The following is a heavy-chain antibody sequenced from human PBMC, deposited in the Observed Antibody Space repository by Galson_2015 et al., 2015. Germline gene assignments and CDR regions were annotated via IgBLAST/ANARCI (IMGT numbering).Heavy chain of an antibody. V-gene: IGHV4-39*01. CDR1: GGSISSRSYY. CDR2: IYYSGST. D-gene: IGHD2-15*01. Sequence: ETLSLTCTVSGGSISSRSYYWGWIRQPPGKGLEWIGSIYYSGSTYYNPSLKSRVTISVDTSKNQFSLKLSSVTAADTAVYYCARTGDIVVVVAANRFDPWGQGTLVTVSS. CDR3: ARTGDIVVVVAANRFDP. J-gene: IGHJ5*02.